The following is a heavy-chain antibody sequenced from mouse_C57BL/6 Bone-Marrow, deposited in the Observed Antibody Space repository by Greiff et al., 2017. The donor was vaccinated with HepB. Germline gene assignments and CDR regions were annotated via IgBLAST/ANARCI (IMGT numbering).Heavy chain of an antibody. J-gene: IGHJ1*03. CDR3: ERDNWNYYGSSDPWYFDV. CDR1: GFTFSSYA. Sequence: EVQRVESGGGLVKPGGSLKLSCAASGFTFSSYAMSWVRQTPEKRLEWVATISDGGSYTYYPDNVKGRFTISRDNAKNNLYLQMSHLKSEDTAMYYCERDNWNYYGSSDPWYFDVWGTGTTVTVSS. D-gene: IGHD1-1*01. CDR2: ISDGGSYT. V-gene: IGHV5-4*01.